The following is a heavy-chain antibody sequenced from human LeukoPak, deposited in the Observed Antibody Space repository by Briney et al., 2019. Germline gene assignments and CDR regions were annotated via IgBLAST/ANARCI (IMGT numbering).Heavy chain of an antibody. CDR1: GFTFDDYG. J-gene: IGHJ4*02. Sequence: GGSLRLSCAASGFTFDDYGMSWVRQAPGKGLEWVSVINWNGGSTGYADSVKGRFTISRDNAKNSLYLQMNSLRAEDTAVYYCARDENWSFDYWGQGTLVTVSS. D-gene: IGHD1-1*01. CDR3: ARDENWSFDY. V-gene: IGHV3-20*04. CDR2: INWNGGST.